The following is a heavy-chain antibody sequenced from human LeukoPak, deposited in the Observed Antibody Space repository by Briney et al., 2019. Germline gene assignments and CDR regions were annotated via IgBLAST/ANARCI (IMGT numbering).Heavy chain of an antibody. CDR3: VTTSPWDY. CDR1: GFIFSDNS. J-gene: IGHJ4*02. CDR2: MRTTGTTI. Sequence: PGGSLRLSCAASGFIFSDNSMSWIRQAPGKGLEWVSYMRTTGTTIYYADSVRGRFTISWDNAMNSLYLQMNSLRAEDTAVYYCVTTSPWDYWGQGTLVTVSS. V-gene: IGHV3-11*01. D-gene: IGHD1-26*01.